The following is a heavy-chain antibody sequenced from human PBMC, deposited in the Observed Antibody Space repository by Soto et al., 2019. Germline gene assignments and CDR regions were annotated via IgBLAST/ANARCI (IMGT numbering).Heavy chain of an antibody. J-gene: IGHJ5*02. CDR2: IYYSGST. V-gene: IGHV4-31*03. D-gene: IGHD3-16*01. Sequence: QVQLQESGPGLVKPSQTLSLTCTVSDGSISSGGYYWSWIRKHPGKGLEWIGYIYYSGSTYYNPSIKSRVTISVDTTKNQSSLKLSSVTAADTAVYYCARVGGINWFDPWGQGTLVTVSS. CDR3: ARVGGINWFDP. CDR1: DGSISSGGYY.